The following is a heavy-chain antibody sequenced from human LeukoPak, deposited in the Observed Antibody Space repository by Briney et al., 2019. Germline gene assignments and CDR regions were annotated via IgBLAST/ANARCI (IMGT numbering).Heavy chain of an antibody. Sequence: ASVKVSCKASGYTFTGYYIHWVRQAPGQGLEWMGWINPNNGGTNYAQKFQGRATMTRDTSISTAYMELSRLRSDDTAVYYCARDKGYCSSTSCPAYYMDVWGKGTTVTVSS. CDR2: INPNNGGT. D-gene: IGHD2-2*01. V-gene: IGHV1-2*02. CDR1: GYTFTGYY. CDR3: ARDKGYCSSTSCPAYYMDV. J-gene: IGHJ6*03.